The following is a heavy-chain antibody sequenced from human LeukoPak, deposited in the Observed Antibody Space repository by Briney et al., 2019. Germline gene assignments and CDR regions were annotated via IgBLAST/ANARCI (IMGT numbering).Heavy chain of an antibody. J-gene: IGHJ4*02. D-gene: IGHD3-10*01. CDR3: ARGRSGSHHFDS. V-gene: IGHV3-33*01. Sequence: PGGSLRLSCAASGFTFSSYGMHWVRQAPGKGLEWVAVIWYDGSNKYYADSVKGRFTISRDNSKNTLYLQMNSLRADDTAVYYCARGRSGSHHFDSWGQGTLVTVPA. CDR1: GFTFSSYG. CDR2: IWYDGSNK.